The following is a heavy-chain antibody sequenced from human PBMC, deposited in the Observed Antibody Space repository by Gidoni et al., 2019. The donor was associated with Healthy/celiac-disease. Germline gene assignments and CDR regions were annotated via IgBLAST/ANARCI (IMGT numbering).Heavy chain of an antibody. CDR2: ISSSSSYI. D-gene: IGHD6-19*01. CDR1: GFTFSSYS. V-gene: IGHV3-21*01. J-gene: IGHJ4*02. Sequence: EVQLVESGGGLVKPGGSLRLSCAASGFTFSSYSMNWVRQAPGKGLECVSSISSSSSYIYYADSVKGRFTISRDNAKNSLYLQMNSLRAEDTAVYYCARGEWLVRLGFDYWGQGTLVTVSS. CDR3: ARGEWLVRLGFDY.